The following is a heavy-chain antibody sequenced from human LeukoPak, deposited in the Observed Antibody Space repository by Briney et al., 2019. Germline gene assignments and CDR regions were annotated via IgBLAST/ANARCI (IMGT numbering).Heavy chain of an antibody. Sequence: GGSLRLSCAASGFTFSNGWMSWVRQAPGKGLEWVGRIKSKTDSGTTDYASPVKGRFTISRDDSKNTLYLQMNSLKTEDTAVYYCTTGYLSYYDRSGYYWPFDYWGQGTLVTVSS. CDR3: TTGYLSYYDRSGYYWPFDY. D-gene: IGHD3-22*01. V-gene: IGHV3-15*01. CDR2: IKSKTDSGTT. J-gene: IGHJ4*02. CDR1: GFTFSNGW.